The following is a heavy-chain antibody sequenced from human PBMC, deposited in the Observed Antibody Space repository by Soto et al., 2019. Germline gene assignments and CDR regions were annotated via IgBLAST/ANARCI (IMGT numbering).Heavy chain of an antibody. CDR3: ARSLFIAATDTEPFDS. CDR1: GFTFSSYA. D-gene: IGHD6-13*01. Sequence: EVQLLESGGGLVQPGGSQTLSCAASGFTFSSYAMSWVRQAPGKGLEWVSAISGGGNDRFYADSVKGRFTISRDNSRNTLYLHMNSLRAEDTAVHYGARSLFIAATDTEPFDSWGQGALVTVSS. V-gene: IGHV3-23*01. CDR2: ISGGGNDR. J-gene: IGHJ4*02.